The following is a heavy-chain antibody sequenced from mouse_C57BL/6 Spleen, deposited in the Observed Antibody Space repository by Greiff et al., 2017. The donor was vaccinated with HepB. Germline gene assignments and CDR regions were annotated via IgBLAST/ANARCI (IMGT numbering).Heavy chain of an antibody. V-gene: IGHV1-54*01. J-gene: IGHJ2*01. Sequence: VQLKESGAELVRPGTSVKVSCKASGYAFTNYLIEWVKQRPGQGLEWIGVINPGSGGTNYNEKFKGKATLTADKPSSTAYMQLSSLTSEDSAVYFCARGETYYGLDYWGQGTTLTVSS. D-gene: IGHD2-10*01. CDR1: GYAFTNYL. CDR2: INPGSGGT. CDR3: ARGETYYGLDY.